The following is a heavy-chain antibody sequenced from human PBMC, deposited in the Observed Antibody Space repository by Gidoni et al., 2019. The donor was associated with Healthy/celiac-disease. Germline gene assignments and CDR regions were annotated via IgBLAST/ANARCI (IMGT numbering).Heavy chain of an antibody. CDR3: ARGTDIVVVPAAIIPPRDFDY. J-gene: IGHJ4*02. Sequence: QVQLQQWGAGLFKPSETLSLTCAAYGGSFSGYYWRWIRQPPGKGLEWIGEINHSGSTNYNPSLKSRVTIAVDTSKNQFSLKLSSVTAADTAVYYCARGTDIVVVPAAIIPPRDFDYWGQGTLVTVSS. V-gene: IGHV4-34*01. CDR1: GGSFSGYY. D-gene: IGHD2-2*01. CDR2: INHSGST.